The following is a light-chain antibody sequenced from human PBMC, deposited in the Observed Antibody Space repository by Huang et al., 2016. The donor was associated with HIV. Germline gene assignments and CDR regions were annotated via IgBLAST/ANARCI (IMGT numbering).Light chain of an antibody. V-gene: IGKV1-39*01. CDR1: DNLFNS. CDR3: QQSHTTPHT. CDR2: GAS. Sequence: DIQMTQSPSSLSASVGDRVTITCRTSDNLFNSFNWYQQKSGAAPVLLIYGASNLHTGVSSRFSGGGSGTHFTLTSTNRRPEDFATDYCQQSHTTPHTFGQGTRLE. J-gene: IGKJ2*01.